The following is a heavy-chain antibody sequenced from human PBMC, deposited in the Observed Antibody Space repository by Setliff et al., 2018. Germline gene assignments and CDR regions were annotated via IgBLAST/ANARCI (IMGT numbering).Heavy chain of an antibody. D-gene: IGHD3-22*01. Sequence: SVKVSCKASGGTFNPYAISWVRQAPGQGLEWMGGIIPILNTANYAQTLQGRVTITMDKSARTAYMELRSLRSDDTAVYYCARDLDYQYYYDSSGRDAFDIWGQGTMVTVSS. CDR1: GGTFNPYA. J-gene: IGHJ3*02. CDR2: IIPILNTA. V-gene: IGHV1-69*10. CDR3: ARDLDYQYYYDSSGRDAFDI.